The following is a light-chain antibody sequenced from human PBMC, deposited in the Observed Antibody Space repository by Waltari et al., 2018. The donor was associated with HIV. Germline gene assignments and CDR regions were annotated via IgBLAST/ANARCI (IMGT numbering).Light chain of an antibody. J-gene: IGLJ1*01. CDR1: SIYVGGY. CDR3: SSYTSSSTYV. Sequence: QSALTQPASVSGSPGQSITISCTGTSIYVGGYQQHPGKAPKLMIYEVSNRPSGVSNRFSGSKSGNTASLTISGLQAEDEADYYCSSYTSSSTYVFGTGTKVTVL. CDR2: EVS. V-gene: IGLV2-14*01.